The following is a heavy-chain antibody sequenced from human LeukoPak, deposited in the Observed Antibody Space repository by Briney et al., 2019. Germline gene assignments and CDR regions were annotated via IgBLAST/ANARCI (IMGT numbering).Heavy chain of an antibody. CDR2: IKQDGSEK. V-gene: IGHV3-7*01. CDR3: SRVPDEVVVAATTYYYYYMDV. J-gene: IGHJ6*03. CDR1: GFTFSIYW. D-gene: IGHD2-15*01. Sequence: GGSLRLSCAASGFTFSIYWMSWVRQAPGKGLEWVANIKQDGSEKYYVDSVNGRFTISRDNAKNSLYLQMNSLRVEDTAVYYCSRVPDEVVVAATTYYYYYMDVWGKGTTVTVSS.